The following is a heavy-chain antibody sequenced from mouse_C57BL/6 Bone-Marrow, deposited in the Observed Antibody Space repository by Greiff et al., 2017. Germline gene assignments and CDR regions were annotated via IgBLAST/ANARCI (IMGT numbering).Heavy chain of an antibody. CDR2: IDPSDSYT. CDR1: GYTFTSYW. D-gene: IGHD2-2*01. J-gene: IGHJ1*03. Sequence: VQLQQPGAELVRPGTSVKLSCKASGYTFTSYWMHWVKQRPGQGLEWIGVIDPSDSYTNYNQKFKGKGTLTGDTSYSTAYLQLSSLTSEDSAVYYCARWGGYPWYFDVWGTGTTVTVSS. CDR3: ARWGGYPWYFDV. V-gene: IGHV1-59*01.